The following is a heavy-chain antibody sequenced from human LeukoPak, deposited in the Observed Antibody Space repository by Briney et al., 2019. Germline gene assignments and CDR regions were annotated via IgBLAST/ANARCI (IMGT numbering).Heavy chain of an antibody. CDR3: ARDAVGYSSGWLAF. CDR1: GYTFTGYY. V-gene: IGHV1-2*06. CDR2: INPNSGGT. Sequence: ASVKVSCRASGYTFTGYYMHWVRQAPGQGLEWMGRINPNSGGTNYAQRFQGRVTMTRDTSISTAYMEVSRLRSDDTAVYYCARDAVGYSSGWLAFWGQGTLVTVSS. D-gene: IGHD6-19*01. J-gene: IGHJ5*01.